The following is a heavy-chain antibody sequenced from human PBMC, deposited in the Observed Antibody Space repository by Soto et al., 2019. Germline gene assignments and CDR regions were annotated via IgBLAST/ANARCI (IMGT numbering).Heavy chain of an antibody. D-gene: IGHD6-6*01. J-gene: IGHJ4*02. V-gene: IGHV4-31*03. Sequence: QVQLQESGPGLVKPSQTLSLTCTVSGGSISSGGYYWSWIRQHPGKGLEWIGYIYYSGSTYYNPSLKSRVTISVDTSKNQFSLKLSSVTAADTAVYYCARAAHLTISQDRKYSSSRRLFDYWGQGTLVTVSS. CDR1: GGSISSGGYY. CDR3: ARAAHLTISQDRKYSSSRRLFDY. CDR2: IYYSGST.